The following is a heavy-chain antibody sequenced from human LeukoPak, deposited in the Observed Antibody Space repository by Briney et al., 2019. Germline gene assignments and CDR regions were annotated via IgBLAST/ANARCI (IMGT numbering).Heavy chain of an antibody. Sequence: PGGSLRLSCAASGFSFNDNYMSWIRQAPGKGLEWVSYISNSGSYTNYPDSVKGRFTISRDNAKNSLHLQMNSLRDEDTAMYYCARTRGAGPGRHFDYWGQGTLVTVSS. J-gene: IGHJ4*02. D-gene: IGHD6-19*01. V-gene: IGHV3-11*03. CDR1: GFSFNDNY. CDR2: ISNSGSYT. CDR3: ARTRGAGPGRHFDY.